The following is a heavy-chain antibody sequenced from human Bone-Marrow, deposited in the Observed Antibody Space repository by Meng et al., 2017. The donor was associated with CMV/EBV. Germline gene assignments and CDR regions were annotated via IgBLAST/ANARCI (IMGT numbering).Heavy chain of an antibody. Sequence: GESLKISCAASGFNFAGYWMTWVRQAPGKGLEWVANIKYDGSETSYVGSGKGRFTISRDNAKNSLYLQMNNPRAEDTAVYYCARENYFAYWGQGTLVTVSS. CDR3: ARENYFAY. CDR2: IKYDGSET. CDR1: GFNFAGYW. J-gene: IGHJ4*02. V-gene: IGHV3-7*01.